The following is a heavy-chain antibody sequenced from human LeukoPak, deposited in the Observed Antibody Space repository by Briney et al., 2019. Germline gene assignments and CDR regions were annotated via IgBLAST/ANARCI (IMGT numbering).Heavy chain of an antibody. CDR1: GYSISSGYY. CDR3: ARGGYYDSSGWYY. V-gene: IGHV4-38-2*02. D-gene: IGHD3-22*01. CDR2: IYHSGSV. J-gene: IGHJ4*02. Sequence: SETLSLTCTVSGYSISSGYYWGWIRQPPGKGLEWIGSIYHSGSVCYNPSLKSRVTILVDTSKNQFSLKLSSVTAADTAVYYCARGGYYDSSGWYYWGQGTLVTVSS.